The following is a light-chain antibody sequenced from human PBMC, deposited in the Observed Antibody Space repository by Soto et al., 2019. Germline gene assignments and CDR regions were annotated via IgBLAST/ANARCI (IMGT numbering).Light chain of an antibody. CDR1: QSTSSW. Sequence: DIQMTQSPSTLSASVGDRDTITCRASQSTSSWLAWYQQKPGKAPKLLIYKASSLESGVPSRFSGSGSGTEFTLTISSLQPDDFATYYCQQYNSYPWTFGQGTKWIS. CDR3: QQYNSYPWT. CDR2: KAS. J-gene: IGKJ1*01. V-gene: IGKV1-5*03.